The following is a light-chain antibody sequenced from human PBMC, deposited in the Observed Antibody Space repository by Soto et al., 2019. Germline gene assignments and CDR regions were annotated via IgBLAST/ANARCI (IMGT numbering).Light chain of an antibody. Sequence: DIHMTHSPSSLSASVGERVTITCRASQDIGSHLAWYQQKPEKAPKSLIYFASTLQSGVPSRFSASGSGTDFTLTISSLQPEDFATYYCQQFSSFPITFGQGTRLEI. J-gene: IGKJ5*01. V-gene: IGKV1D-16*01. CDR1: QDIGSH. CDR3: QQFSSFPIT. CDR2: FAS.